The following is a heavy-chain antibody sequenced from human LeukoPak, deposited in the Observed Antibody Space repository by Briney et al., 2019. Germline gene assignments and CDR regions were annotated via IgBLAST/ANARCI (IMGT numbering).Heavy chain of an antibody. V-gene: IGHV4-39*07. CDR2: IYYSGST. J-gene: IGHJ6*03. Sequence: SETLSLTCTVSGGSISSSSYYWGWIRQPPGKGLEWIGSIYYSGSTYYNPSLKSRVTMSVDTSKNQFSLKLSSVTAADTAVYYCARAGYYYMDVWGKGTTVTISS. CDR1: GGSISSSSYY. CDR3: ARAGYYYMDV.